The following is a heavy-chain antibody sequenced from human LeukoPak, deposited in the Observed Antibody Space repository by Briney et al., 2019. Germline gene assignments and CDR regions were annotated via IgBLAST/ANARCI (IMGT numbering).Heavy chain of an antibody. J-gene: IGHJ4*02. CDR2: IYYSGST. CDR3: ARAPSYDFWSGYLNYFDY. Sequence: PSETLSLTCTVSGGSITSYYWSWIRQPPGKGLEWSGYIYYSGSTNYNPSLKSRVTISVDTSKNQFSLKLSSVTAADTAVYYCARAPSYDFWSGYLNYFDYWGQGSLVTVSS. D-gene: IGHD3-3*01. V-gene: IGHV4-59*01. CDR1: GGSITSYY.